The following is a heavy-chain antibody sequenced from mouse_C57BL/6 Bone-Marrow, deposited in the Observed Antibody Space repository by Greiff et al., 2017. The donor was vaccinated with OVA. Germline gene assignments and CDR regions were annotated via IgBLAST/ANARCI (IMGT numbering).Heavy chain of an antibody. J-gene: IGHJ1*03. V-gene: IGHV5-16*01. CDR2: INYDGSST. CDR1: GFTFSDYY. Sequence: DVQLVESEGGLVQPGSSMKLSCTASGFTFSDYYMAWVRQVPEKGLEWVANINYDGSSTYYLDSLKSRFIISRDNAKNILYLQMSSLKSEDTATYYCARAVYYYGSSYWYFDVWGTGTTVTVSS. D-gene: IGHD1-1*01. CDR3: ARAVYYYGSSYWYFDV.